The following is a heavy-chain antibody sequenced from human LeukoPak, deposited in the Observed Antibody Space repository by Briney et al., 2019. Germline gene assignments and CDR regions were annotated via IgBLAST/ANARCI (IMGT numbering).Heavy chain of an antibody. CDR1: GFTISTYA. D-gene: IGHD2-8*01. CDR3: ARDQAWYYFDY. Sequence: GGSLRLSCAASGFTISTYAMHWVRQAPGKGLEWVSSISSSSSYIYYADSVKGRFTISRDNAKNSLYLQMNSLRAEDTAVYYCARDQAWYYFDYWGQGTLVTVSS. CDR2: ISSSSSYI. V-gene: IGHV3-21*01. J-gene: IGHJ4*02.